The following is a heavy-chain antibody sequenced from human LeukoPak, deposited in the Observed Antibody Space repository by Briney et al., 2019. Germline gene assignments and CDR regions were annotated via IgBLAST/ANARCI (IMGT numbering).Heavy chain of an antibody. CDR2: ISYDGSNK. CDR3: ARSPPGLRNYFDY. CDR1: GFTFSSYA. V-gene: IGHV3-30-3*01. Sequence: PGGSLRLSCAASGFTFSSYAMHWVRQAPGKGLEWVAVISYDGSNKYYADSVKGRFTISRDNSKNTLYLQMNSLRAEDTAVYYCARSPPGLRNYFDYWGQGTLVTVSS. J-gene: IGHJ4*02. D-gene: IGHD5-12*01.